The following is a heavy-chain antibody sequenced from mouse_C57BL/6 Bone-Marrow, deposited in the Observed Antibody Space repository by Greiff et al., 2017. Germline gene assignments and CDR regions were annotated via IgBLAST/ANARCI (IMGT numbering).Heavy chain of an antibody. CDR1: GYTFTSYG. CDR2: IYPRSGDT. D-gene: IGHD1-1*01. Sequence: QVQLKESGAELARPGASVKLSCKASGYTFTSYGISWVKQRTGQGLEWIGEIYPRSGDTYYNEKFKGKATLTADKSSSTAYMELRSLTSEDSAVYFWARLRVYYYGSSFAWFAYWGQGTLVTVSA. V-gene: IGHV1-81*01. CDR3: ARLRVYYYGSSFAWFAY. J-gene: IGHJ3*01.